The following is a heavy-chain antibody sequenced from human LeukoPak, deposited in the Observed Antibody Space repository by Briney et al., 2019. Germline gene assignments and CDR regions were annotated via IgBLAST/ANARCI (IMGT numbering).Heavy chain of an antibody. CDR2: IKQDGSEK. Sequence: GGSLRLSCAASGFTFSSYWMSWVRQAPGKGLEWVANIKQDGSEKYYVDSVKGRFIISRDNAKNSLYLQMNSLRAEDTAVYYCARSLRPDYFDYWGQGTLVTVSS. CDR3: ARSLRPDYFDY. CDR1: GFTFSSYW. D-gene: IGHD3-10*01. J-gene: IGHJ4*02. V-gene: IGHV3-7*01.